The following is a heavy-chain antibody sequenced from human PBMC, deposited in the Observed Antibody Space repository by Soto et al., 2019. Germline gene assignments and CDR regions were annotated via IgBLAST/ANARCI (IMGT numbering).Heavy chain of an antibody. CDR1: GFTFGNNA. CDR2: ISGSGGPT. J-gene: IGHJ5*02. CDR3: AKDLRLRLGEFGH. D-gene: IGHD3-16*01. V-gene: IGHV3-23*01. Sequence: EVQLLESGGGLEQPGGSLRLSWVASGFTFGNNAIQWLRQTQGKGLEWVSSISGSGGPTYYADSVKGRFTISRDDSENTVFLQMTSLRVEDTAVYYCAKDLRLRLGEFGHWGQGTLVSVSS.